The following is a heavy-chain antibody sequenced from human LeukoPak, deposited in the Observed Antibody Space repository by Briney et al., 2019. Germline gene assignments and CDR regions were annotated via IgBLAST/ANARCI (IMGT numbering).Heavy chain of an antibody. Sequence: SVKVSCKASGGTFSSYAISWVRQAPGQGLEWMGRIIPILGIANCAQKFQGRVTITADKSTSTAYMELSSLRSEDTAVYYCARGLGYCSSTSCYDPWGQGTLVTVSS. V-gene: IGHV1-69*04. D-gene: IGHD2-2*01. CDR2: IIPILGIA. CDR1: GGTFSSYA. J-gene: IGHJ5*02. CDR3: ARGLGYCSSTSCYDP.